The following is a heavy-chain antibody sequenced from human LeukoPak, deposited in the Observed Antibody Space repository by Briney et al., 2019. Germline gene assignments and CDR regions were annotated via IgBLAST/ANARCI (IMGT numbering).Heavy chain of an antibody. CDR3: AKDEKYSSGWYDY. V-gene: IGHV3-74*01. J-gene: IGHJ4*02. CDR2: INSDGSFT. Sequence: PGGSLRLSCAASGFTFSSYWMHWVRQAPGKGLVWVSRINSDGSFTSYADSVKGRFTISRDNAKNTLYLQMNSLRAEDTAVYYCAKDEKYSSGWYDYWGQGTLVTVSS. CDR1: GFTFSSYW. D-gene: IGHD6-19*01.